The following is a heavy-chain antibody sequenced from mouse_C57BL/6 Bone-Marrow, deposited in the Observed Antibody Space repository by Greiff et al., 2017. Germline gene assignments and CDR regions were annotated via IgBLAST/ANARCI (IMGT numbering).Heavy chain of an antibody. Sequence: EVKLVESGPELVKPGDSVKISCKASGYSFTGYFMNWVMQSHGKSLEWIGRINPYNGDTFYNQKFKGKATLTVDKSSSKAHMERRSLTSADSAVYYCAIPRMVPLREEVYAMDYWGQGTSVTVSS. CDR1: GYSFTGYF. CDR2: INPYNGDT. J-gene: IGHJ4*01. CDR3: AIPRMVPLREEVYAMDY. D-gene: IGHD2-10*02. V-gene: IGHV1-20*01.